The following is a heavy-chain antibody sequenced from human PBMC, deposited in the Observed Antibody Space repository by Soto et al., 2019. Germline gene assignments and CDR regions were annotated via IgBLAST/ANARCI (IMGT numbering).Heavy chain of an antibody. CDR2: ISVSDAFI. V-gene: IGHV3-23*01. D-gene: IGHD1-20*01. J-gene: IGHJ4*02. CDR1: GFNVGAFA. CDR3: TRETVAGITGLDY. Sequence: EVQLLESGGDLVQPGGSLRLSCAASGFNVGAFAVNWVRQAPGKGLEWVSGISVSDAFIYYADSVRGRFSISRDASENILYLQMTSIRVDYTALYYCTRETVAGITGLDYWGPGTLVTGSS.